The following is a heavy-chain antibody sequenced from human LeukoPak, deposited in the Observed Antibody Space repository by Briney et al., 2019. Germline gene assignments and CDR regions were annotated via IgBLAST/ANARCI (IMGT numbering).Heavy chain of an antibody. V-gene: IGHV3-23*01. CDR1: GFTLSTNA. CDR2: ISGSGAST. J-gene: IGHJ4*02. Sequence: GGSLRLSCLTSGFTLSTNAMSWVRQAPGKGLEWISGISGSGASTYYADSVKGRFTISRDDSRNTLYLQMDSLRGDDTAVYYCAKDVGKWESLHFFDYWGQGALVTVSS. D-gene: IGHD1-26*01. CDR3: AKDVGKWESLHFFDY.